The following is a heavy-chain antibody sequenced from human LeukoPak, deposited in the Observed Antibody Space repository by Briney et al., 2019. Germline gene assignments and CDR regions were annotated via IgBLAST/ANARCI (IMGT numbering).Heavy chain of an antibody. CDR2: ISYDGSNK. Sequence: GGSLRLSCAASGFTFSSYAMHWVRQAPGKGLEWVAVISYDGSNKYYADSVKGRFTISRDNSKNTLFLQMNSLRADDTAVYFCARALSQQLIRYSQDWGQGTLVTVSS. CDR3: ARALSQQLIRYSQD. D-gene: IGHD1-1*01. V-gene: IGHV3-30-3*01. J-gene: IGHJ1*01. CDR1: GFTFSSYA.